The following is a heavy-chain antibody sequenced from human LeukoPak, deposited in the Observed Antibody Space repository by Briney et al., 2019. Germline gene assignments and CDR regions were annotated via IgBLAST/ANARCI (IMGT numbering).Heavy chain of an antibody. CDR2: INPNSGGT. J-gene: IGHJ5*02. Sequence: GASVKVSCNASGYTFTGYYMHWVRQAPGQGLEWMGRINPNSGGTNYAQKFQGRVTMTRDTSISTAYMELSRLRSDDTAVYYCARGFPRCSGGSCRSNWFDPWGQGTLVTVSS. CDR3: ARGFPRCSGGSCRSNWFDP. D-gene: IGHD2-15*01. V-gene: IGHV1-2*06. CDR1: GYTFTGYY.